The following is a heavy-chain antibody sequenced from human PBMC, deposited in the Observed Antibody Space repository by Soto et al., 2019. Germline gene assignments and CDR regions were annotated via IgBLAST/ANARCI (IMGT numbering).Heavy chain of an antibody. Sequence: GGSLRLSCAASGFTFSSYDMHWVRQATGKGLEWVSAFGTAGDTYYPGSVKGRFTISRENAKNSLYLQMNSLRAEDTAVYYCARFPRPRDYDRSGGDYYYYYGMDVWGQGTTVTVSS. CDR3: ARFPRPRDYDRSGGDYYYYYGMDV. CDR2: FGTAGDT. CDR1: GFTFSSYD. J-gene: IGHJ6*02. V-gene: IGHV3-13*01. D-gene: IGHD3-22*01.